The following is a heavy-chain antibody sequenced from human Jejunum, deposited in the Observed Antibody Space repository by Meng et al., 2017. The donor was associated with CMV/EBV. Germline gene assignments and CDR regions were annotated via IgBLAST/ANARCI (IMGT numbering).Heavy chain of an antibody. D-gene: IGHD3-10*02. CDR3: VGNYDVHLNWFDP. J-gene: IGHJ5*02. CDR2: IYDSGAT. V-gene: IGHV4-30-4*01. CDR1: GDSITNNLYY. Sequence: CSVSGDSITNNLYYWNWIRQTPGKGLEWIGYIYDSGATHYNPSLKGRATMSVDTSKNQFSLNLKSVTAADTAIYYCVGNYDVHLNWFDPWGRGTLVTV.